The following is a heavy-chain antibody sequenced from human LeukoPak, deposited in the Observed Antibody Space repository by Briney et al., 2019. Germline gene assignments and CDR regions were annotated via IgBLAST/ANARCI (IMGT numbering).Heavy chain of an antibody. Sequence: SETLSLTCTVSGGSISSYYWSWIRQPPGKGLEWIGYIYYSGSTNYNPSLKSRVTISVGTSKNQFSLKLSSVTAADTAVYYCARDNWNYGSSMDVWGQGTTVTVSS. J-gene: IGHJ6*02. CDR2: IYYSGST. V-gene: IGHV4-59*01. CDR3: ARDNWNYGSSMDV. CDR1: GGSISSYY. D-gene: IGHD1-7*01.